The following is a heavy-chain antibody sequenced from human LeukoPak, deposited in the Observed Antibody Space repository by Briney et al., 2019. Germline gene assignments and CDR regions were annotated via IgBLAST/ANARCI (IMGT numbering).Heavy chain of an antibody. CDR2: VSNDGGDK. Sequence: GGSLRLSCAASEFTFSSYAMHWVRQAPGKGLEWVALVSNDGGDKYYADSVRGRFTISRDNSKNTLYLQMNSLRGEDTGVYYCAKAHLLDWLLPFDYWGQGTLVTVSS. CDR3: AKAHLLDWLLPFDY. D-gene: IGHD3/OR15-3a*01. V-gene: IGHV3-30*18. CDR1: EFTFSSYA. J-gene: IGHJ4*02.